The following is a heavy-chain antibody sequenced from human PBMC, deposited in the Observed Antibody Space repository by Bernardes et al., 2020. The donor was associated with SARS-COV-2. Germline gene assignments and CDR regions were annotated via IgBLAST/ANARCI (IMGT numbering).Heavy chain of an antibody. V-gene: IGHV3-23*01. CDR2: ISGSGDST. CDR1: GFTFSSYA. J-gene: IGHJ3*02. Sequence: GGSLRLSCAASGFTFSSYAMNWVRQAPGKGLEWVSVISGSGDSTYYADSVKGRVTISRDNSKNTLYLQISSLRAEDTAIYYCARRIGRYGDYRDAFDIWGQGTTVTVSS. D-gene: IGHD4-17*01. CDR3: ARRIGRYGDYRDAFDI.